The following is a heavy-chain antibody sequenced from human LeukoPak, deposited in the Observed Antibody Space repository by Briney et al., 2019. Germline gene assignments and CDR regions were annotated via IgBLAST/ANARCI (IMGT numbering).Heavy chain of an antibody. CDR1: GGSNSSYY. D-gene: IGHD3-22*01. V-gene: IGHV4-59*08. J-gene: IGHJ4*02. Sequence: PSETLSLTCTVSGGSNSSYYWSWLRQPPGKGLEGLGYIYYSGSTNFNPSLKSRVTISVDTSKNQFSLKLSSVTAADTAVYYCARLSRDYYDSSGYLYYFDYWGQGTLVTVSS. CDR2: IYYSGST. CDR3: ARLSRDYYDSSGYLYYFDY.